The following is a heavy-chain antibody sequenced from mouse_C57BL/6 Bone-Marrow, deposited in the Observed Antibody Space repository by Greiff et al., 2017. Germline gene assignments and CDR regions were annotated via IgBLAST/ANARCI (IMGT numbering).Heavy chain of an antibody. CDR1: GYTFTSYW. CDR2: IHPNSGST. Sequence: QVQLKESGAELVKPGASVKLSCKASGYTFTSYWMHWVKQRPGQGLEWIGMIHPNSGSTNYNEKFKSKATLTVDKSSSTAYMQLSSLTSEDSAVYYCARDYGRYFDVWGTGTTVTVSS. CDR3: ARDYGRYFDV. V-gene: IGHV1-64*01. D-gene: IGHD1-1*02. J-gene: IGHJ1*03.